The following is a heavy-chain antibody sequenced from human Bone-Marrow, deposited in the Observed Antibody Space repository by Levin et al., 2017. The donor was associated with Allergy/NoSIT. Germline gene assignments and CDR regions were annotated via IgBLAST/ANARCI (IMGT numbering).Heavy chain of an antibody. J-gene: IGHJ4*02. V-gene: IGHV3-72*01. CDR2: TRNKANSYTT. CDR1: GFTFSDHY. D-gene: IGHD4-17*01. Sequence: TGGSLRLSCAASGFTFSDHYMDWVRQAPGKGLEWVGRTRNKANSYTTEYAASVKGRFTISRDDSKNSLYLQMNSLKTEDTAVYYCARVSYGNWGQGTLVTVSS. CDR3: ARVSYGN.